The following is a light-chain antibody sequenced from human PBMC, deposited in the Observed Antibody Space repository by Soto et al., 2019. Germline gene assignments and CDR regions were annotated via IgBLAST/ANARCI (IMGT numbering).Light chain of an antibody. CDR1: SSDVGGYNY. CDR2: EVS. V-gene: IGLV2-14*01. J-gene: IGLJ3*02. CDR3: SSYTTSGTPV. Sequence: QSALTQPASVSGSPGQSITISCTGTSSDVGGYNYRSRYQQNQGKAPIVMIYEVSNRTSGVSNRFSVSKSGNTACLTISGLQAEEEADYYCSSYTTSGTPVFGGGTKLTVL.